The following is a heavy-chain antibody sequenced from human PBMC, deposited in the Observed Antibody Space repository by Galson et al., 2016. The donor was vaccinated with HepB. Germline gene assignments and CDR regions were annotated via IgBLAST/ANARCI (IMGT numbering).Heavy chain of an antibody. V-gene: IGHV4-39*01. J-gene: IGHJ4*02. D-gene: IGHD2-2*01. Sequence: ETLSLTCTVSGGSISSSSYYWGCIRQPPGKGLEWIGSIYYSGNTYYNPSLKSRVTISVDTSKNQFSLKLTSVTAADTAVYYCARFPNVYYQVAQFISFDFWGQGTLVTVSS. CDR3: ARFPNVYYQVAQFISFDF. CDR1: GGSISSSSYY. CDR2: IYYSGNT.